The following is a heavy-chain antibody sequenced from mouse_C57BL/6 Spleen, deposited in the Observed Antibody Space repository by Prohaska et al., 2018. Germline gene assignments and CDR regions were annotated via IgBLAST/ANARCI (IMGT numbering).Heavy chain of an antibody. CDR2: INYDGSIT. Sequence: EVKLVESEGGLVQPGSSMKLTCTASGFTFSDYYMAWVRQVPEKVLEWVANINYDGSITYYLDSLKSRFIISRDNAKNILYLQMSSLKSEDTATYYCARDPFYYYGSSYWYFDVWGTGTTVTVSS. CDR1: GFTFSDYY. V-gene: IGHV5-16*01. J-gene: IGHJ1*03. D-gene: IGHD1-1*01. CDR3: ARDPFYYYGSSYWYFDV.